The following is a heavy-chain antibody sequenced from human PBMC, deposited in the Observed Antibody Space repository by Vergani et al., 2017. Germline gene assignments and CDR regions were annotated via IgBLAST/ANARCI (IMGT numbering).Heavy chain of an antibody. Sequence: QVQLVQSGAEVKKPGSSVKVSCKASGGTFSSYAISWVRQAPGQGLEWMGGIIPIFGTANYAQKFQGRVTITADESTSTAYMELSSLRSEDTAVYYCARDSGYCSSTSCSEDYCYYGMDVWGQGTTVTVSS. J-gene: IGHJ6*02. V-gene: IGHV1-69*12. CDR3: ARDSGYCSSTSCSEDYCYYGMDV. CDR1: GGTFSSYA. D-gene: IGHD2-2*01. CDR2: IIPIFGTA.